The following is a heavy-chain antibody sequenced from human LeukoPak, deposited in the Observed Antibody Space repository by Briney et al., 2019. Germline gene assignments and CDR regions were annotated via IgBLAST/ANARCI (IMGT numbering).Heavy chain of an antibody. V-gene: IGHV3-21*01. CDR2: ISSSSSYI. D-gene: IGHD5-18*01. CDR3: ARGPQATYSYVYFFEY. CDR1: GFTFSSYS. Sequence: PGGSLRLSCAASGFTFSSYSMNWVRQAPGKGLEWVSSISSSSSYIYYADSVKGRFTISRDNAKNSLYLQMNSLRAEDTAVYYCARGPQATYSYVYFFEYWGQGTLVTVSS. J-gene: IGHJ4*02.